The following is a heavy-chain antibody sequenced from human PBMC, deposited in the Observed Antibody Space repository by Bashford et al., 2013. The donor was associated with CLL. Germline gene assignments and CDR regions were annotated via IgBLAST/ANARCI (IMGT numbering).Heavy chain of an antibody. V-gene: IGHV4-34*01. J-gene: IGHJ6*02. CDR1: GGSFSGYY. Sequence: SETLSLTCAVYGGSFSGYYWSWIRHAPHGKGAWRWELGVKYNHSGSTNYNPSLKSRVTISVDTSKNQFSLKLSSVTAADTAVYYCARGPMIVVVINPGEPYYYYYYGMDVWGQGTTVTVSS. CDR3: ARGPMIVVVINPGEPYYYYYYGMDV. D-gene: IGHD3-22*01. CDR2: KYNHSGST.